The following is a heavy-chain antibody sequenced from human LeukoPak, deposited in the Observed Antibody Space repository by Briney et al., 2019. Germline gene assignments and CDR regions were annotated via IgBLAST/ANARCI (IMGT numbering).Heavy chain of an antibody. Sequence: ASVKVSCTASGYTFTVYYMHWVRQAPGQGLEGMGWINPNSGGTNYAQKFQGRVTMTRDTSISTAYMELSRLRSDDTAVYYCARLVPGVAEPWYWGQGTLVTVSS. CDR1: GYTFTVYY. J-gene: IGHJ4*02. D-gene: IGHD6-13*01. CDR3: ARLVPGVAEPWY. V-gene: IGHV1-2*02. CDR2: INPNSGGT.